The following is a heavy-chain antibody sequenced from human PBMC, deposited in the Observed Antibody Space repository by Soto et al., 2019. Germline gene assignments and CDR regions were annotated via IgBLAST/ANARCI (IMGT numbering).Heavy chain of an antibody. Sequence: GGSLRLSCAASGFTFRNYALHWVRQSPGKGLEWVAFISYDGKKQNYAESVRGRFTISRDDSKNTLFVQMNSLRFEDTALYYCVRESTYKKYWPLEYWGQGTLVTVSS. CDR1: GFTFRNYA. D-gene: IGHD2-8*02. CDR3: VRESTYKKYWPLEY. J-gene: IGHJ4*02. CDR2: ISYDGKKQ. V-gene: IGHV3-30*04.